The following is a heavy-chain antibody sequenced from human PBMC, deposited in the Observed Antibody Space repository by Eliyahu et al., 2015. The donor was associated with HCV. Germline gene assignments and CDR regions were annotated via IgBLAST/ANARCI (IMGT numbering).Heavy chain of an antibody. Sequence: QVQLVESGGGVVQPGRSLRLXCAASGFXFSSYAMHWVRQAPGKGLEWVAVISYDGSNKYYADSVKGRFTISRDNSKNTLYLQMNSLRAEDTAVYYCARALGKQLAEKDYWGQGTLVTVSS. D-gene: IGHD6-6*01. J-gene: IGHJ4*02. CDR1: GFXFSSYA. CDR3: ARALGKQLAEKDY. V-gene: IGHV3-30-3*01. CDR2: ISYDGSNK.